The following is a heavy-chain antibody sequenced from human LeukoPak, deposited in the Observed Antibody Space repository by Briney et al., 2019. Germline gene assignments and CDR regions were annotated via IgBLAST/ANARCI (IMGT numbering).Heavy chain of an antibody. CDR3: ARDVGGALDY. D-gene: IGHD4-17*01. CDR2: IRGDEGDK. Sequence: GGSLRLSCTVSGFTFRNYWMAWVRQAPGKGLEWVSNIRGDEGDKNSVDSVKGRFTISRDNAKKSLYLQMNSLRVEDTAVYYCARDVGGALDYWGQGILVTVSS. J-gene: IGHJ4*02. V-gene: IGHV3-7*03. CDR1: GFTFRNYW.